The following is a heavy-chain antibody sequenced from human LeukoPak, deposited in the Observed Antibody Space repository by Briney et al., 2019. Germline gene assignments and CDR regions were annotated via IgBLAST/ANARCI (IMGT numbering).Heavy chain of an antibody. V-gene: IGHV3-7*01. D-gene: IGHD6-6*01. Sequence: PGGSLRLSCAASGFTFSSYWMSWVRQAPGKRLEWVANINQDGSEKYYVDSVKGRFIISRDNARNSPFLQMNILTAEDTAIYYCVREGAYSTSSPAGYWGQGTLVSVSS. CDR1: GFTFSSYW. CDR3: VREGAYSTSSPAGY. J-gene: IGHJ4*02. CDR2: INQDGSEK.